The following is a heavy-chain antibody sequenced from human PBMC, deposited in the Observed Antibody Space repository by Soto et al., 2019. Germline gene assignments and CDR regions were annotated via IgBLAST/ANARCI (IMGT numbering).Heavy chain of an antibody. D-gene: IGHD6-13*01. J-gene: IGHJ5*02. V-gene: IGHV3-23*01. CDR2: ISGSGGST. Sequence: PGGSLRLSCAACGFTFSSYAMSWVRQAPGKGLEWVSAISGSGGSTYYADSVKGRFTISRDNSKNTLYLQMNSLRAEDTAVYYSAKGSTPGIAAAGGLDWFDPWGQGTLVTVSS. CDR1: GFTFSSYA. CDR3: AKGSTPGIAAAGGLDWFDP.